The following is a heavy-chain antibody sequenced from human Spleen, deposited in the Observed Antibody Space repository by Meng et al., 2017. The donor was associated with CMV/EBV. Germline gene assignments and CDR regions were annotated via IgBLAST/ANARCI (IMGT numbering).Heavy chain of an antibody. CDR2: ISGSGGST. CDR1: GFTFSSYA. CDR3: AKGAYYYDSSGHPDYFDY. J-gene: IGHJ4*02. V-gene: IGHV3-23*01. D-gene: IGHD3-22*01. Sequence: GGSLRLSCAASGFTFSSYAMSWVRQAPGKGLEWVSAISGSGGSTYYADSVKGRFTISRDNSKNTLYLQMNSLRAEDTAVYYCAKGAYYYDSSGHPDYFDYWGQGTLVTVSS.